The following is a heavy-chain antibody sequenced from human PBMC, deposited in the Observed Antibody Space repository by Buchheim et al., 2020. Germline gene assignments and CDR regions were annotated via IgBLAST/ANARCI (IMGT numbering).Heavy chain of an antibody. Sequence: EVQLLESGGGLVQPGGSLRLSCAASGFTFGTYSMTWVRQAPGKGLEWVSAISGSGGSTYYADSVKGRFTISRANSKNTLYLQMNSLRAEDTAVYHCAKNVDTAMLRPFDYWGQGAL. D-gene: IGHD5-18*01. V-gene: IGHV3-23*01. CDR2: ISGSGGST. J-gene: IGHJ4*02. CDR1: GFTFGTYS. CDR3: AKNVDTAMLRPFDY.